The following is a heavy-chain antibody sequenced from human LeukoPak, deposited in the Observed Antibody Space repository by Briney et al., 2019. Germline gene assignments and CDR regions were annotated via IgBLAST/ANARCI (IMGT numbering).Heavy chain of an antibody. CDR2: FYYTGNT. Sequence: PSETLSLTCSISGGSISSSSYYWGWIRQPPGKGLEWIGSFYYTGNTYYNPSLKSRVTISVDTSKNDLSLNLRSVTAADTAVYYCARTAGIAVAGSRQYFDYWGQGTLVTVSS. J-gene: IGHJ4*02. D-gene: IGHD6-19*01. CDR1: GGSISSSSYY. CDR3: ARTAGIAVAGSRQYFDY. V-gene: IGHV4-39*02.